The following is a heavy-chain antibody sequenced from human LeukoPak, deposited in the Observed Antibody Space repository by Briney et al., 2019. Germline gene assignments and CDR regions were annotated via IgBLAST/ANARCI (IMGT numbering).Heavy chain of an antibody. Sequence: PETLSLTCSVFGASSSDYYWTWIRQAPGKGLEWIGEINHSGNTEYNPSLKSRVTISADTSKRQFSLNLTSVTAADTAVYYCANWNARTHTNDDWGQGTLVTVSS. J-gene: IGHJ4*02. D-gene: IGHD1-1*01. CDR3: ANWNARTHTNDD. CDR2: INHSGNT. V-gene: IGHV4-34*01. CDR1: GASSSDYY.